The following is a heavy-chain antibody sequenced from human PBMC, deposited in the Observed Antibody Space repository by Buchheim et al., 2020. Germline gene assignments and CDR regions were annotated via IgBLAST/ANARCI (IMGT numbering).Heavy chain of an antibody. Sequence: QLQLQESGPGLVKPSETLSLTCTVSGGSISSSIYYCGWIRQPPGKGLEWIGSIYYSGSTSYNPSLKSRVTLSVATSKDQFSLKLSSVTAADTAVYYCARISGSYWYWGQGTL. CDR1: GGSISSSIYY. J-gene: IGHJ4*02. CDR3: ARISGSYWY. CDR2: IYYSGST. D-gene: IGHD1-26*01. V-gene: IGHV4-39*07.